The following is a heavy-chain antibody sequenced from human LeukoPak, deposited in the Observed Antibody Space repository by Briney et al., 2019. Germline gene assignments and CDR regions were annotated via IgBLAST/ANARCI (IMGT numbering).Heavy chain of an antibody. D-gene: IGHD2-15*01. Sequence: GESLKISCKGSGYSFPSYCIAWVRQMPGKGLEWMGIIYPGDSDTRYSPPFQGQVTISADKSISTAYLQWSSLKASDSAKYYCALAGRGCSGGSCYCTYLNYWGQGTLVTVSS. CDR2: IYPGDSDT. CDR1: GYSFPSYC. V-gene: IGHV5-51*01. CDR3: ALAGRGCSGGSCYCTYLNY. J-gene: IGHJ4*02.